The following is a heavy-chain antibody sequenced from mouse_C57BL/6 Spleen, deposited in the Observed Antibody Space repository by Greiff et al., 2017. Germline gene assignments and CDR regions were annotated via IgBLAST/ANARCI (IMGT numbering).Heavy chain of an antibody. Sequence: EVQLVESGPGLVKPSQSLSLTCSVTGYSITSGYYWNWIRQFPGNKLEWMGYISYDGSNNYNPSLKNRISITRDTSKNQFFLKLNSVTTEDTATYYCASEGITTVVATRYFDVWGTGTTVTVSS. CDR3: ASEGITTVVATRYFDV. V-gene: IGHV3-6*01. CDR1: GYSITSGYY. D-gene: IGHD1-1*01. J-gene: IGHJ1*03. CDR2: ISYDGSN.